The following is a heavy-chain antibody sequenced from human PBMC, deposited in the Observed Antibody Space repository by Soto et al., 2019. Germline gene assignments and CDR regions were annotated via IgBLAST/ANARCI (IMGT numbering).Heavy chain of an antibody. D-gene: IGHD3-10*01. CDR3: ASQFGEYPWDD. V-gene: IGHV3-30-3*01. Sequence: QVQLVESGGGVVQPGRSLRLSCAASGLRFTSYSMHWVRQAPGKGLEWVAVISYDGNNAYYADSVKGRFTVPRDKSKNTLYLQMNSLTIEDTAVYYCASQFGEYPWDDWGQGTLVTVSS. CDR2: ISYDGNNA. J-gene: IGHJ4*02. CDR1: GLRFTSYS.